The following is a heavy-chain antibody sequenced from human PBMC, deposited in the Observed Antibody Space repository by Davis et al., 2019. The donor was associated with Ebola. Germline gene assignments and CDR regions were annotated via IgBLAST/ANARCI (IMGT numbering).Heavy chain of an antibody. D-gene: IGHD2-2*01. Sequence: PGGSLRLSCAASGFTFSSHAMHWVRQAPGKGLEWVAVIWNDGSRKFDADSVKGRFTVARDNSKNTVYLEMNRLRAGDTAVYYCARVSYQLLDYYYYYMDIWGDGTTVTVSS. J-gene: IGHJ6*03. CDR1: GFTFSSHA. CDR2: IWNDGSRK. V-gene: IGHV3-33*01. CDR3: ARVSYQLLDYYYYYMDI.